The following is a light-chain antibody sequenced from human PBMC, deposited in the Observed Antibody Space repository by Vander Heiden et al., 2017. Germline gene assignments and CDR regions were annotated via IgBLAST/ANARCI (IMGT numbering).Light chain of an antibody. Sequence: SVLTQSPGTLSLSPGDSATLSCRASPSIDSTYLAWYQQKPGQSPRLLSYEVSTRATGVPARFSGSGSGTDFTLTISRLEPEDFAVYYCQQYGGSFTFGPGTKVDI. V-gene: IGKV3-20*01. CDR3: QQYGGSFT. J-gene: IGKJ3*01. CDR2: EVS. CDR1: PSIDSTY.